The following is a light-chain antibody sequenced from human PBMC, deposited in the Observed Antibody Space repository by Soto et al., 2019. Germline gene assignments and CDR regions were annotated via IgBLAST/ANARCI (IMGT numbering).Light chain of an antibody. CDR2: DNN. J-gene: IGLJ1*01. CDR1: SSNIGAGYD. Sequence: QSVLTQPPSVSGAPGQRVTISCTGSSSNIGAGYDVHWYQQLPGTAPKLLIFDNNNRPSGVPDRFSGSKSDTSASLAITGLLAEDEADYYCQSYDSSLSGYVFGTGTQLTVL. CDR3: QSYDSSLSGYV. V-gene: IGLV1-40*01.